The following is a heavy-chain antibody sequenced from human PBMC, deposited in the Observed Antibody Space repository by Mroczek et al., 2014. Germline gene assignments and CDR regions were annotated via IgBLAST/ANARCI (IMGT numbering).Heavy chain of an antibody. D-gene: IGHD4-17*01. CDR1: GFTFSSYG. Sequence: QLVESGGGVVQPGRSLRLSCAASGFTFSSYGMHWVRQAPGKGLEWVAVISYDGSNKYYADSVKGRFTISRDNSKNTLYLQMNSLRAEDTAVYYCAKGGGTGYGDPEDYFDYVGPGNPGHRLL. J-gene: IGHJ4*02. V-gene: IGHV3-30*18. CDR3: AKGGGTGYGDPEDYFDY. CDR2: ISYDGSNK.